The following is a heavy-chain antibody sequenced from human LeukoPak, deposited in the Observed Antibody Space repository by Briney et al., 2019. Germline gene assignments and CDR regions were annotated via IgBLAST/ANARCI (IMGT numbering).Heavy chain of an antibody. V-gene: IGHV1-2*06. CDR2: INTDSGGA. CDR3: ARDFTSTPNWEFDY. D-gene: IGHD1-26*01. J-gene: IGHJ4*02. CDR1: GYTFVDYF. Sequence: ASVKVSCKASGYTFVDYFIYWVRQAPGQGLEWMGRINTDSGGAEYEQKFQGRVTMTRDTSITTAYVEVSGLTSDDTAVYYCARDFTSTPNWEFDYWGQGTLVIVSS.